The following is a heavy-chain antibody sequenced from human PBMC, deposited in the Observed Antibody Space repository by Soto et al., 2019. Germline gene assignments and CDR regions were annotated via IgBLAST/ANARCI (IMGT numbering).Heavy chain of an antibody. Sequence: QVPLQESGPGLMKPSGTLSLTCAVSGGSITSYWWSGVRQPPGKRLEWIAAIFHTGSANYNPSLLGRLTMSMDKSRNHLSLNLHSVTAADTAVYSARHIAVSGTRGFDHWGQGTLVTVSS. CDR2: IFHTGSA. CDR1: GGSITSYW. CDR3: RHIAVSGTRGFDH. J-gene: IGHJ4*02. D-gene: IGHD2-21*01. V-gene: IGHV4-4*02.